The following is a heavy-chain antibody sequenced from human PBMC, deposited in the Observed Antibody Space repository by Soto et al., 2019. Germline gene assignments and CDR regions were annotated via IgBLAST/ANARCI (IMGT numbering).Heavy chain of an antibody. V-gene: IGHV3-33*01. CDR3: ARGDCSSTSCYESRY. CDR2: IWYDGSNK. CDR1: GFTFSSYG. J-gene: IGHJ4*02. Sequence: QVQLVESGGGVVQPGRSLRLSCAASGFTFSSYGMHWVRQAPGKGLEWVAVIWYDGSNKYYADSVKGRFTISRDNSKNTLYLQMNSLRAEDTAVYYCARGDCSSTSCYESRYWGQGTLVTVSS. D-gene: IGHD2-2*01.